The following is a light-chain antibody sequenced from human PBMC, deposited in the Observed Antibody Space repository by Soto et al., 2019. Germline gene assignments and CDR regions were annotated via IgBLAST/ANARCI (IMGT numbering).Light chain of an antibody. J-gene: IGLJ2*01. CDR3: QSYDSSLSGYMV. CDR2: GNS. Sequence: QSVLTQPPSVSGAPGQRVTISCTGSSSNIGAGYDVHWYQQLPGTAPKLLIYGNSNRPSGVPDRFSDSKSGTSASLAITGLQAEDQADYYCQSYDSSLSGYMVFGGGTKLTV. CDR1: SSNIGAGYD. V-gene: IGLV1-40*01.